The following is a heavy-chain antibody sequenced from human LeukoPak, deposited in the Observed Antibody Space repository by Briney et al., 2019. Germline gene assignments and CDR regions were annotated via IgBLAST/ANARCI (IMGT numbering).Heavy chain of an antibody. J-gene: IGHJ5*02. CDR2: INPNSGGT. V-gene: IGHV1-2*02. CDR3: AREDFDSSDNWFDP. Sequence: ASVTVSCKASGYTFTAYYVHWVRQAPGQGREWMGWINPNSGGTNYAQKFQGRVTMSMDTSISTAYMDLSRLTSDDTAVYYCAREDFDSSDNWFDPWGQGTLVTVSS. D-gene: IGHD3-9*01. CDR1: GYTFTAYY.